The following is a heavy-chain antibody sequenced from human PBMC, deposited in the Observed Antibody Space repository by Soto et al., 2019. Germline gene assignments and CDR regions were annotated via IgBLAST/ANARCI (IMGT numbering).Heavy chain of an antibody. CDR1: GGTFSSYA. Sequence: QVQLVQSVAEVKKPGSSVKVSCKASGGTFSSYAISWVRQAPGQGLEWMGGIIPIFGTANYAQKFQGRGTITADESTTTAYMGLCSLRSEDTAVYYCARARYGGNSYYFDYWGQGPLVTASS. D-gene: IGHD4-17*01. J-gene: IGHJ4*02. CDR2: IIPIFGTA. CDR3: ARARYGGNSYYFDY. V-gene: IGHV1-69*12.